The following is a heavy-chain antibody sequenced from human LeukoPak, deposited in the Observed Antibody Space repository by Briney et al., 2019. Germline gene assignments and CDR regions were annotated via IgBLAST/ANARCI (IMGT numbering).Heavy chain of an antibody. D-gene: IGHD6-19*01. Sequence: ASVKVSCKASGYTFTSYAMHWVRQAPGQRLEWMGWINAGNGNTKYSQKSQGRVTITRDTSASTAYMELSSLRSEDTAVYYCAREEGIAVAGTEGGFDYWGQGTLVTVSS. CDR3: AREEGIAVAGTEGGFDY. CDR2: INAGNGNT. J-gene: IGHJ4*02. V-gene: IGHV1-3*01. CDR1: GYTFTSYA.